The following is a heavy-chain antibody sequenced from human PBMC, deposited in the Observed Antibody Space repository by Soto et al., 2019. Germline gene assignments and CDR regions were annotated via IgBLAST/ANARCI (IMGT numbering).Heavy chain of an antibody. V-gene: IGHV1-8*01. CDR2: MNPNSGNT. D-gene: IGHD3-10*01. CDR1: GYTFTSYD. CDR3: ARAPMVRGVPPKNWFDP. Sequence: ASVTVSCKASGYTFTSYDINWVRQATGQGFEWMGWMNPNSGNTGYAQKFQGRVTMTRNTSISTAYMEPSSLRSEDTAVYYCARAPMVRGVPPKNWFDPWGQGTLVTVSS. J-gene: IGHJ5*02.